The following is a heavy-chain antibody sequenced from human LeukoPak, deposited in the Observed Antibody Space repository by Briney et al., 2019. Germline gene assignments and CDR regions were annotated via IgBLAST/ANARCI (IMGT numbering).Heavy chain of an antibody. CDR3: AKVARGHSYLNWFDP. CDR2: ISYDGSNK. J-gene: IGHJ5*02. D-gene: IGHD5-18*01. Sequence: GRSLRLSCAASGFTFSSYGMHWVRQAPGKGLEWVAVISYDGSNKYYADSVKGRFTISRDNSKNTLYLQMNSLRAEDTAVYYCAKVARGHSYLNWFDPWGQGTLVTVSS. CDR1: GFTFSSYG. V-gene: IGHV3-30*18.